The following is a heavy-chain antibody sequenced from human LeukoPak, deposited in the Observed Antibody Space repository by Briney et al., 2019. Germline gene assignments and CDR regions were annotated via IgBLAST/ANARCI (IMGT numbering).Heavy chain of an antibody. Sequence: TGGSLRLSCAASGFTFSTYEMNWVRQAPGKGLEWVSYISSSGSTIYYADSVKGRFTISRDNSKNTVSLQMNSLRAEDTAVYYCARGRPLQSITNYYEFDSWGQGTLVTVSS. CDR2: ISSSGSTI. J-gene: IGHJ4*02. CDR3: ARGRPLQSITNYYEFDS. CDR1: GFTFSTYE. V-gene: IGHV3-48*03. D-gene: IGHD1-26*01.